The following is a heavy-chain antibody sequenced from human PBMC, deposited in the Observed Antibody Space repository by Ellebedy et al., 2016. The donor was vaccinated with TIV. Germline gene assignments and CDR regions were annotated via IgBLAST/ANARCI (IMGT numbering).Heavy chain of an antibody. CDR3: AKDLGKGGGSVFEY. V-gene: IGHV3-23*01. CDR2: TSAGGSST. J-gene: IGHJ4*02. CDR1: GFTFSNYA. D-gene: IGHD6-25*01. Sequence: GGSLRLXXAASGFTFSNYAMSWVRQAPGKGLEWVSATSAGGSSTFYADSVKGRFTISKDTSKNTLGLQMNSLRAEDTAIYYCAKDLGKGGGSVFEYWGQGTLVTVSS.